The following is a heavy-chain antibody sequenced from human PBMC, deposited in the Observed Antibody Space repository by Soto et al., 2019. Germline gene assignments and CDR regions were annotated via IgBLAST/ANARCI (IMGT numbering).Heavy chain of an antibody. CDR1: GGSFSKFA. CDR2: IIPTLGTT. Sequence: QVQLVQSGTEVKTPGSSVKVSCKASGGSFSKFAINWVRQAPGQGLEWMGGIIPTLGTTDYAHKFQGRVTITADEATRTAYMELSGLRSEDTAVYYCARDDATHCGDACYRYFYYGMDVWGQGTTVTVSS. CDR3: ARDDATHCGDACYRYFYYGMDV. V-gene: IGHV1-69*01. D-gene: IGHD2-21*02. J-gene: IGHJ6*02.